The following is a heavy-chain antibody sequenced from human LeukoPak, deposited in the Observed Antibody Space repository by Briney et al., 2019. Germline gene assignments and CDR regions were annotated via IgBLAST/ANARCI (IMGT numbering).Heavy chain of an antibody. Sequence: PGGSLRLSCAASGFTFSSYWMSWVRQAPGKGLEWVANIKQDGSEKYYVDSVKGRFTISRDNAKNSLYLQMNSLRAEDTAVYYCARDAAYGYSSGWHGFFGRWFDPWGQGTLVTVSS. CDR2: IKQDGSEK. CDR3: ARDAAYGYSSGWHGFFGRWFDP. J-gene: IGHJ5*02. CDR1: GFTFSSYW. V-gene: IGHV3-7*01. D-gene: IGHD6-19*01.